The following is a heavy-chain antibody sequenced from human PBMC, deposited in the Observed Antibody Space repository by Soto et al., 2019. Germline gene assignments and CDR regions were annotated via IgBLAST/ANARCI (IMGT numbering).Heavy chain of an antibody. CDR3: AKDSFTWVVHAFDI. J-gene: IGHJ3*02. CDR1: GFTFSSYA. CDR2: ISGSGGST. D-gene: IGHD2-15*01. V-gene: IGHV3-23*01. Sequence: GGSLRLSCAASGFTFSSYAMNWVRQAPGKGLEWVSGISGSGGSTYYADSVKGQFTVSRDNSKNTLYLQMNSLRAEDMAVYYYAKDSFTWVVHAFDIWGQGTMVTVSS.